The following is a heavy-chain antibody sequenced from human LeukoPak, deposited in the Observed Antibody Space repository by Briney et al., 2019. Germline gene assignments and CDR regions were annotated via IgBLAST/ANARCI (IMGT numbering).Heavy chain of an antibody. CDR2: ISREGNEE. Sequence: GGSLRLSCATFWMTWVRQVPGKGLEWVANISREGNEEYYVDSVKGRFTISRDNAKNSVDLQMDSLRVEDTAVYYCARVGTWELQRVFDFWGQGTLVTVSS. J-gene: IGHJ4*02. D-gene: IGHD1-26*01. CDR1: W. V-gene: IGHV3-7*01. CDR3: ARVGTWELQRVFDF.